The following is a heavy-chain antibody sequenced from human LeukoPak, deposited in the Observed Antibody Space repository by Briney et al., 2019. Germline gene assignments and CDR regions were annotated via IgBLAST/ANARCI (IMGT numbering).Heavy chain of an antibody. Sequence: PGGSLRLSCVASGFTFSNLAMGWVRQAPGKGLEWVSAISGSGGSTYYADSVKGRFTISRDNSKNTLYLQMNSLRAEDTAVYYCAKATHTGDYFDYWGQGTLVTVSS. CDR1: GFTFSNLA. CDR2: ISGSGGST. CDR3: AKATHTGDYFDY. D-gene: IGHD1-14*01. V-gene: IGHV3-23*01. J-gene: IGHJ4*02.